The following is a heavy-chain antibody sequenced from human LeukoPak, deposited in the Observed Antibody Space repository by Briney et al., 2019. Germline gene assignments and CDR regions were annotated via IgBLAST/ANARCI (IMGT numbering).Heavy chain of an antibody. Sequence: SETLSLTCTVSGGSISSYYWSWIRQPPGKGLEWIGYIYYSGSTNYNPSLKSRVTISVDTSKNQFSLKLSSVTAADTAVYYCARGRRYCSGGSCYYGMDVWGQGTTVTVSS. CDR3: ARGRRYCSGGSCYYGMDV. CDR2: IYYSGST. V-gene: IGHV4-59*01. J-gene: IGHJ6*02. CDR1: GGSISSYY. D-gene: IGHD2-15*01.